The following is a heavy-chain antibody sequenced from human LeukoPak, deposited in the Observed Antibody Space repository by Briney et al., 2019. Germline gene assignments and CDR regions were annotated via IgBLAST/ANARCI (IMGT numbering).Heavy chain of an antibody. CDR2: IGGSGGTT. Sequence: GGSLRLSCAASGFTFSSYSMNWVRQAPGKGLEWVSLIGGSGGTTYYADSVKGRFTISRDNSKNTLYLQMNSLRAEDTAVYYCAKGGCSGGSCYQLKYYFDYWGQGTLVTVSS. J-gene: IGHJ4*02. CDR3: AKGGCSGGSCYQLKYYFDY. CDR1: GFTFSSYS. D-gene: IGHD2-15*01. V-gene: IGHV3-23*01.